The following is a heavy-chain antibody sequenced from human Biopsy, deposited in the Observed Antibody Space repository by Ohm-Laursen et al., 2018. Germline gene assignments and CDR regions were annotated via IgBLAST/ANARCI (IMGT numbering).Heavy chain of an antibody. Sequence: SLRLSCPPSGFTFNNYWMHWVRQAPGKGLVWVSRSNTDGSHTNYADSVKGRFTTSTDNAKNTLYLYMSSLTVEDTAVYFCARDASQGFDSWGQGTLVTVSS. CDR2: SNTDGSHT. CDR1: GFTFNNYW. CDR3: ARDASQGFDS. J-gene: IGHJ5*01. V-gene: IGHV3-74*01.